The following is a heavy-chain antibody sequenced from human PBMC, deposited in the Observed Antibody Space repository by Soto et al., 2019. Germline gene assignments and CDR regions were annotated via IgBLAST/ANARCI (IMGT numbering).Heavy chain of an antibody. CDR2: ISGSGGST. CDR1: GFTFSSYA. V-gene: IGHV3-23*01. D-gene: IGHD2-2*01. CDR3: AKRRGDIVVVPAAIYAYFDC. J-gene: IGHJ4*02. Sequence: EVQLLESGGGLVQPGGSLRLSCAASGFTFSSYAMSWVRQAPGKGLEWVSAISGSGGSTYYADSVKGRFTISRDNSKNTLYLQMNSLRAEDTAVYYCAKRRGDIVVVPAAIYAYFDCWGQGTLVTVSS.